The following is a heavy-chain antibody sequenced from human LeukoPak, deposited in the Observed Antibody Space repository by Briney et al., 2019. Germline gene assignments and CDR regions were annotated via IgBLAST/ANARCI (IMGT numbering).Heavy chain of an antibody. J-gene: IGHJ6*02. CDR3: ASGNLAAPDAYYYYGMDV. Sequence: SVKVSCKASGGTFSSYAISWVRQAPGQGLVWMGGIIPIFGTANYAQKFQGRVTITADESTSTAYMELSSLRSEDTAVYYCASGNLAAPDAYYYYGMDVWGQGTTVTVSS. CDR1: GGTFSSYA. D-gene: IGHD6-13*01. CDR2: IIPIFGTA. V-gene: IGHV1-69*13.